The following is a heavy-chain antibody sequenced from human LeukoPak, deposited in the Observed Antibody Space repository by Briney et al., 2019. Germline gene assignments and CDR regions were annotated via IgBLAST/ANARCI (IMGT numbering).Heavy chain of an antibody. Sequence: KTSETLSLTCAVSGYSISSGYFWGWIRQPPGKGLEWIGSISHSGSTYYNPSLKSRVTISLNTSKNQFSLKLSSVTAADTAVYYCATNYGSGSYYILVYWGQGTPVTVSS. CDR3: ATNYGSGSYYILVY. V-gene: IGHV4-38-2*01. CDR1: GYSISSGYF. CDR2: ISHSGST. J-gene: IGHJ4*02. D-gene: IGHD3-10*01.